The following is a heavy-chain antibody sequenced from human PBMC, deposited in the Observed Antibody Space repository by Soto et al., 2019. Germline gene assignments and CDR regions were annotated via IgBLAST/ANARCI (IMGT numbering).Heavy chain of an antibody. V-gene: IGHV3-74*01. Sequence: GGSLRLSCAASGFTFSSYWMHWVRQAPGKGLVWVSRINSDGSSTSYADSVKGRFTISRDNAKNTLYLQMNSLRAEDTAVYYCAREPPFEGFWGLRSGYMDVWGKGTTVTVSS. CDR1: GFTFSSYW. CDR2: INSDGSST. CDR3: AREPPFEGFWGLRSGYMDV. D-gene: IGHD3-16*01. J-gene: IGHJ6*03.